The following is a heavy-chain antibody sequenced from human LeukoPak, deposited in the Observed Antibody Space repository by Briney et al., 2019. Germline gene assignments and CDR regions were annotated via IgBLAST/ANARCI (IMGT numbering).Heavy chain of an antibody. CDR3: ARGFSGGIATPPKEAYYFDY. CDR2: ISSSSSYI. D-gene: IGHD2-21*01. J-gene: IGHJ4*02. CDR1: GFTFSSYS. Sequence: GGSLRLSCAASGFTFSSYSMNWVRQAPGKGLEWVSSISSSSSYIYYADSVKGRFTISRDNAKNSLYLQMNSLRAEDTAVYYCARGFSGGIATPPKEAYYFDYWGQGTLVTVSS. V-gene: IGHV3-21*01.